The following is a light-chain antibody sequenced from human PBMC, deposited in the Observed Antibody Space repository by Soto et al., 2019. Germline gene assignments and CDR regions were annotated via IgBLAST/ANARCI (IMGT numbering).Light chain of an antibody. CDR1: QTVSSY. CDR2: GAS. Sequence: ENVLTQSPGPLSLSPGERATLSCRASQTVSSYLTWYQQRPGQAPRLLISGASRRATGIPDRFSGSGSGTHFNLTISRLEPEDFELYYCQQYGTSPITFGQGTRLQIK. V-gene: IGKV3-20*01. J-gene: IGKJ5*01. CDR3: QQYGTSPIT.